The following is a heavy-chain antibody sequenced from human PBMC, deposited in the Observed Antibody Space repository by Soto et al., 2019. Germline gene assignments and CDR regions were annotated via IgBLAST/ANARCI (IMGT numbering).Heavy chain of an antibody. CDR3: TTAHLYCSGGSCYSDYYYYGMDV. D-gene: IGHD2-15*01. V-gene: IGHV3-15*01. Sequence: EVQLVESGGGLVKPGGSLRLSCAASGFTFSNAWMSWVRQAPGKGLEWVGRIKSKTDGGTTDYAAPVKGRFTISRDDSKITLYLQMNSLKTEYTAVYYCTTAHLYCSGGSCYSDYYYYGMDVWGQGTTVTVSS. CDR1: GFTFSNAW. J-gene: IGHJ6*02. CDR2: IKSKTDGGTT.